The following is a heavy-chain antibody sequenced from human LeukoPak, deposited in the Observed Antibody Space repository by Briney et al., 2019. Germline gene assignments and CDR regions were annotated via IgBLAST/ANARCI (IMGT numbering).Heavy chain of an antibody. CDR3: TRVVSRYSGSYYSSWFDP. CDR1: GFTFGDYA. D-gene: IGHD1-26*01. CDR2: IRSKAYGGTT. V-gene: IGHV3-49*04. Sequence: GGSLRLSCKASGFTFGDYAMSWVRQAPGKGLEWVGFIRSKAYGGTTEYAASVKGRFTISRDDSKSIAYLQMNSLKTEDTAVYYCTRVVSRYSGSYYSSWFDPWGQGTLVTVSS. J-gene: IGHJ5*02.